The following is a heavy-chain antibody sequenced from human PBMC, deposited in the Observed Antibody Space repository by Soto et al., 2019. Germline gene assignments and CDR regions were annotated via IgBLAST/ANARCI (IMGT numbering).Heavy chain of an antibody. Sequence: QVQLVGSGGGVVQSGRSLRLSCAASGFTFSSYGMHWVRQAPGKGLEWVAIISYDGSKKYYADSVEGRFTISRDNSKNTLYLQMNSLRAEDTAMYYCAKESIAAAPLNWYFDLWGRGTLVTVSS. CDR2: ISYDGSKK. CDR1: GFTFSSYG. J-gene: IGHJ2*01. D-gene: IGHD6-13*01. CDR3: AKESIAAAPLNWYFDL. V-gene: IGHV3-30*18.